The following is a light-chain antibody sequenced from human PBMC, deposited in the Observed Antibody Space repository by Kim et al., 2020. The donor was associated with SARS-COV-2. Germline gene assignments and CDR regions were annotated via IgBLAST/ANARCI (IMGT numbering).Light chain of an antibody. V-gene: IGKV1-5*03. CDR3: QQYHSHPFT. CDR2: EAS. CDR1: QTIGTW. Sequence: SASLGSRVPIPFRASQTIGTWFAWYQQKHGKAPKLLIFEASNLQSGVPSRLSGSGSGTEFTLTLTSLQPDDIATYYCQQYHSHPFTFGQGTKLEI. J-gene: IGKJ2*01.